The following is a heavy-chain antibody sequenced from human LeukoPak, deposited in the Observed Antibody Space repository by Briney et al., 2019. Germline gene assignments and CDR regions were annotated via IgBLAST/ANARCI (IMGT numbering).Heavy chain of an antibody. CDR3: ARDRPGNSLEY. J-gene: IGHJ4*02. CDR2: INPNSGGT. V-gene: IGHV1-2*02. D-gene: IGHD4-23*01. Sequence: ASVKVSCKASGYTFIGYNMHWVRQAPGQGLEWMGWINPNSGGTNYAQNFQGRVTITADEFTSTAYMELSSLRSDDTAVYYCARDRPGNSLEYWGQGTLVTVSS. CDR1: GYTFIGYN.